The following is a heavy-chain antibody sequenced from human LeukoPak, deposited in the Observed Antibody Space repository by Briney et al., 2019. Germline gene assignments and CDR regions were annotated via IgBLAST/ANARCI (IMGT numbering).Heavy chain of an antibody. CDR2: IYPGDSDT. CDR1: GYSFTCYW. Sequence: GESLKISCXGSGYSFTCYWIGWVRQMAGKGLEWMRIIYPGDSDTRYSPSFQGQVTISADKSISTAYLQWSSLKASDTAMYYCARQKGLRLTPGSAFDIWGQGTMVTVSS. D-gene: IGHD4-17*01. J-gene: IGHJ3*02. V-gene: IGHV5-51*01. CDR3: ARQKGLRLTPGSAFDI.